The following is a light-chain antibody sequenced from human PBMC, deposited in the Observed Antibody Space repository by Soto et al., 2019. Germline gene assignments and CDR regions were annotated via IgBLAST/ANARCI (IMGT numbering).Light chain of an antibody. CDR3: HQYHSPPQT. Sequence: ENVLIPSPGPPSLSPGERATLVLRASQTMTRAYLAWYQQKPGQAPRLLIYAASYRATGIPDKFSGSGSGTDFSLTISRLEPEDSAVYYCHQYHSPPQTFGQGTKVDIK. V-gene: IGKV3-20*01. J-gene: IGKJ2*01. CDR1: QTMTRAY. CDR2: AAS.